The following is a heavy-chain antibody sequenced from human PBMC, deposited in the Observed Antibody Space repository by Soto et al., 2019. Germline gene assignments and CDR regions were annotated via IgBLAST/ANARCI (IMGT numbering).Heavy chain of an antibody. Sequence: PVVPLSLSYTASEFNFSDFRVNWVRQAPGRGLEWLSSITGTSAFIHSADSIEGRFTISRDNVKNLLFLQMDSLRPEDTAIYYCARDNLAFQGAFDLWGQGTLVTVSS. CDR3: ARDNLAFQGAFDL. CDR2: ITGTSAFI. J-gene: IGHJ4*02. CDR1: EFNFSDFR. V-gene: IGHV3-21*06. D-gene: IGHD3-16*01.